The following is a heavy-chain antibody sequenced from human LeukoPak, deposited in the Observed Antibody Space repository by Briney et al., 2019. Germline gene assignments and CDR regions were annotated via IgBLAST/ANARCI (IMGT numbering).Heavy chain of an antibody. CDR3: AKDRDYSNFVHYFFDY. Sequence: PGRSLRLSCAASGFTFSSYGMHWVRQAPGKGLEWVAVISYDGSNKYYADSVKGRFTISRDNSKNTLNLQMNSLRAEDTAVYYCAKDRDYSNFVHYFFDYWGQGTLVTVSS. J-gene: IGHJ4*02. CDR2: ISYDGSNK. V-gene: IGHV3-30*18. D-gene: IGHD4-11*01. CDR1: GFTFSSYG.